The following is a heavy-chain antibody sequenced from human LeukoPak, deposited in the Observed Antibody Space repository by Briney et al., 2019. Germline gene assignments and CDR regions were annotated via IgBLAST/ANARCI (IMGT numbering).Heavy chain of an antibody. J-gene: IGHJ4*02. CDR2: IGIDSSNT. CDR3: ARDFKYSFDN. Sequence: GGSLRLSCAASGFTFSDYSMSWVRQAPGKGLEWISYIGIDSSNTNYAGAVKGRFTISGDKAKNSLYLQMNTLRVEDTAVYYCARDFKYSFDNWGQGTLVTVSS. CDR1: GFTFSDYS. V-gene: IGHV3-11*06.